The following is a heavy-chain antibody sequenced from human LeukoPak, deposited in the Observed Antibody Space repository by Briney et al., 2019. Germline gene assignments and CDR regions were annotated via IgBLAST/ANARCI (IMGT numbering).Heavy chain of an antibody. CDR2: IYYSGST. D-gene: IGHD2-2*02. CDR3: ARHTRVYAFDI. J-gene: IGHJ3*02. Sequence: PSETLSLTCAVYGGSFSGYYWSWIRQPPGKGLEWIGSIYYSGSTYYNPSLKSRVTISVDTSKNQFSLKLSSVTAADTAVYYCARHTRVYAFDIWGQGTMVTVSS. V-gene: IGHV4-34*01. CDR1: GGSFSGYY.